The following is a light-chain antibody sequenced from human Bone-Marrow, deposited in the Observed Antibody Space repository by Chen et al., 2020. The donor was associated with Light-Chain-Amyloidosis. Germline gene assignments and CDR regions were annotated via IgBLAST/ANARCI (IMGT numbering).Light chain of an antibody. CDR1: QTISSNY. CDR2: GSS. CDR3: QQYGTSPLT. Sequence: EIVLTQSPGTLSLSPGEGANLSCRASQTISSNYLTLYQQKFGQAPRLLIYGSSSRATGIPDRFTGSGSGTDFTRTINRLEPEDFAMYYCQQYGTSPLTFGGGTKVEIK. J-gene: IGKJ4*01. V-gene: IGKV3-20*01.